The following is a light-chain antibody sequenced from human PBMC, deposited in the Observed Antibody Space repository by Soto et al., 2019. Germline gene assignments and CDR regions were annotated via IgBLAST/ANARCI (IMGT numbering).Light chain of an antibody. CDR1: QSVAGY. CDR2: AAS. CDR3: QYNNWPPYT. J-gene: IGKJ1*01. Sequence: DIQMTQAPSSLSASVGDRVTLTCRASQSVAGYLNWYQQKPGGAPHLLIYAASTLQSGVPSRFSGSGSGTDFKLTISSLQPEDVATYCQQYNNWPPYTLGQATKVDIK. V-gene: IGKV1-39*01.